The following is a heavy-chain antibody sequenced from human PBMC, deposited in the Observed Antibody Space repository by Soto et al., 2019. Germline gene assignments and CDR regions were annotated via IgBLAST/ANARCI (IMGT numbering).Heavy chain of an antibody. J-gene: IGHJ3*02. V-gene: IGHV1-3*01. CDR2: VNAGNGDT. Sequence: QVQLVQSGAEVKKPGASVKVSCKASGYTFSTYTMHCVRQAPGQRFEWMGWVNAGNGDTRYSQKFQGRVTITRDTFATTGYMELSSLTSEDTAVYYCARASSHHDGFDMWGQGTKVTVSS. CDR1: GYTFSTYT. CDR3: ARASSHHDGFDM.